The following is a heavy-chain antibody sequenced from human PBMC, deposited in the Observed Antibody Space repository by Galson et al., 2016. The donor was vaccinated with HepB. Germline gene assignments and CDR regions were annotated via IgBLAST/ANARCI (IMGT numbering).Heavy chain of an antibody. CDR2: ISTYYRNT. Sequence: SVKVSCKASGYTFTTYAISWVRQAPGQGLEWMGWISTYYRNTNYAQKLQGRVTMTTDTSKSTAYMELRSLRSDDTAVYYCARSRMVVQNRVYFDYWGQGTLVTVSS. J-gene: IGHJ4*02. CDR1: GYTFTTYA. V-gene: IGHV1-18*01. CDR3: ARSRMVVQNRVYFDY. D-gene: IGHD2-2*01.